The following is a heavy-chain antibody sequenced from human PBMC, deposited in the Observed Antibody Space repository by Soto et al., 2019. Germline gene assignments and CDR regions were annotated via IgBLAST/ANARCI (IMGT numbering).Heavy chain of an antibody. V-gene: IGHV2-5*02. CDR2: IYWDDDK. CDR1: GFSLTGHPAG. D-gene: IGHD3-22*01. CDR3: AHRRDYSGSWNEGSFDY. Sequence: QITLTESGPSRVKPTQTLTLTCTFSGFSLTGHPAGVGWVRQPPGKALEWLVFIYWDDDKRYSPSLKSRLSITKDTSTNQVVLTMTNMDPMDTATYYCAHRRDYSGSWNEGSFDYWGQGAPVTVSS. J-gene: IGHJ4*02.